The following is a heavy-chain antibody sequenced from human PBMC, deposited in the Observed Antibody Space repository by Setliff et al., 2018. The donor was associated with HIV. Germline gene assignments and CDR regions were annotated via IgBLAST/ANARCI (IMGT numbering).Heavy chain of an antibody. Sequence: LSLTCTVSGGSISLYYWSWIRQPPGKGLEWIGYIYYSGTTNYNPSLKSRVTISVDTSKNQFSLRLTSVTAADTAVYYCARHLYYYDSSGYLQPYYYMDVWGKGATVTVSS. J-gene: IGHJ6*03. CDR2: IYYSGTT. D-gene: IGHD3-22*01. CDR3: ARHLYYYDSSGYLQPYYYMDV. CDR1: GGSISLYY. V-gene: IGHV4-59*08.